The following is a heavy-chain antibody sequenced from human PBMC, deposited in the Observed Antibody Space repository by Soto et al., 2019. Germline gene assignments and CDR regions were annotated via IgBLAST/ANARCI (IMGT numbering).Heavy chain of an antibody. CDR1: GFTFSSYA. Sequence: GGSLRLSCAASGFTFSSYAMSWVRQSPGKGLEWVSAISGSGGSTYYADSVKGRFTISRDNSKNTLYLQMNSLRAEDTAVYYCAKRPKGSGWYGGAFDIWGQGTMVTVSS. J-gene: IGHJ3*02. CDR2: ISGSGGST. V-gene: IGHV3-23*01. CDR3: AKRPKGSGWYGGAFDI. D-gene: IGHD6-19*01.